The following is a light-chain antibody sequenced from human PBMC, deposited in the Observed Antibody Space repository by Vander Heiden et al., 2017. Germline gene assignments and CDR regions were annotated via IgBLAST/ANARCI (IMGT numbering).Light chain of an antibody. CDR1: QGISGA. CDR3: QQFNSYPIT. V-gene: IGKV1-13*02. Sequence: IQLTHSPSFLSASVGDRVTITCRASQGISGALAWYQQKPGKPPKILIFVASNLESGVPSRFSGSGSETDFTLTISSLHPEDSATYYCQQFNSYPITFGQGTRLEIK. CDR2: VAS. J-gene: IGKJ5*01.